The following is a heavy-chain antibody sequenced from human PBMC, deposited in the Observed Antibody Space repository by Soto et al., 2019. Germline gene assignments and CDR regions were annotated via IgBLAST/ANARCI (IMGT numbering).Heavy chain of an antibody. CDR1: RFTFSDYG. J-gene: IGHJ4*02. CDR3: VKTVGARAPYYFDY. D-gene: IGHD3-10*01. CDR2: ITGGGGST. V-gene: IGHV3-23*01. Sequence: EVQLLESGGGLVQPGGSLRLSCAASRFTFSDYGMSWVRQAPGKGLEWVSGITGGGGSTYYADSVKGRFTISRDNSKNTLYLLMNSLRAEDTAIYYCVKTVGARAPYYFDYWGQGTLVTVSS.